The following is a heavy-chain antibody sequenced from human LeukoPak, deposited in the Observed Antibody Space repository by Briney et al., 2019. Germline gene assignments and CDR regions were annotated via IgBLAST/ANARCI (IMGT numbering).Heavy chain of an antibody. CDR1: GYSFTSYW. D-gene: IGHD2-15*01. V-gene: IGHV5-51*01. Sequence: ESLKISCTVSGYSFTSYWIGWVRQMPGKGLEWMGIIHPADSDTRYSPSFQGQVTFSADKSISTAYLQWSSLKASDTAMYYCARHHGGDFDYWGQGTLVTVSS. CDR2: IHPADSDT. CDR3: ARHHGGDFDY. J-gene: IGHJ4*02.